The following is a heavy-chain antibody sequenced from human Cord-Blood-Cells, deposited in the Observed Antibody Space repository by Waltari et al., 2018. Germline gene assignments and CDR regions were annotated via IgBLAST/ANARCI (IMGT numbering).Heavy chain of an antibody. V-gene: IGHV1-2*02. Sequence: QVQLVQSWAEVKKPGASVKVSCKASGYTFTGYYMHWVRQAPGQGLEWMGWIKPNSGGTNCAQTFQGRVTMTSDTSISTAYMELSRLISDDTAVYYCARGGSSSYYFDYWGQGTLVTVSS. J-gene: IGHJ4*02. CDR3: ARGGSSSYYFDY. D-gene: IGHD6-6*01. CDR1: GYTFTGYY. CDR2: IKPNSGGT.